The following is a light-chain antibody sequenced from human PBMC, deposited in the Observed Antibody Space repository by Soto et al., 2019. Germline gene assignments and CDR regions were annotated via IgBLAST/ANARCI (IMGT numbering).Light chain of an antibody. Sequence: EIVLTQSPATLSLSPGERATLSCRASQSVSIYLAWYQQKPGQAPRLLIYDASNRATGIPARFSGSGSGTDFNLTISSLEPEDFAVYYCQQRGNWPLTFGGGTKVEIK. J-gene: IGKJ4*01. CDR3: QQRGNWPLT. V-gene: IGKV3-11*01. CDR2: DAS. CDR1: QSVSIY.